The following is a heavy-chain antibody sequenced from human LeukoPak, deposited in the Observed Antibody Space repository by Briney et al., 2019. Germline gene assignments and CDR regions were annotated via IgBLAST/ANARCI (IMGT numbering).Heavy chain of an antibody. CDR3: ARVSAVAGTIGYYFDY. J-gene: IGHJ4*02. CDR1: GGTFSSYA. D-gene: IGHD6-19*01. CDR2: IIPIFGTA. Sequence: ASVKVSCTASGGTFSSYAISWVRQAPGQGLEWMGGIIPIFGTANYAQKFQGRVTITADESTSTAYMELSSLRSEDTAVYYCARVSAVAGTIGYYFDYWGQGTLVTVSS. V-gene: IGHV1-69*13.